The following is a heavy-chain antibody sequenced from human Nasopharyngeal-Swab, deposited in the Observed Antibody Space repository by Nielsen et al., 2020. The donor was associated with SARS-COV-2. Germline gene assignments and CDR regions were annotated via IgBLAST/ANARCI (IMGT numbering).Heavy chain of an antibody. J-gene: IGHJ3*02. CDR1: GFSLSTYS. CDR2: IRSSRTYI. D-gene: IGHD3-10*01. CDR3: ARENNYGSPAAFDI. Sequence: GESLKISCAASGFSLSTYSMNWVRQAPAKGLEWVSSIRSSRTYIDYADSVKGRFTISRDNAKNSLYLQMTSLRAEDTAVYYCARENNYGSPAAFDIWGQGTMVTVSS. V-gene: IGHV3-21*01.